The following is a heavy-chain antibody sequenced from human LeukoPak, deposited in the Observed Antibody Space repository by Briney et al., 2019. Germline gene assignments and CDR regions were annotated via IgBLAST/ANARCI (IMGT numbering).Heavy chain of an antibody. CDR2: INAGNGNT. Sequence: ASVKVSCKASGYTFTSYAMHWVRQAPGQRLEWMGWINAGNGNTKYSQKFQGRVTITRDTSASTAYMELSSLRSEDTAVYYCAKGSHNWNEFDYWGQGTLVTVSS. J-gene: IGHJ4*02. CDR1: GYTFTSYA. V-gene: IGHV1-3*01. D-gene: IGHD1-20*01. CDR3: AKGSHNWNEFDY.